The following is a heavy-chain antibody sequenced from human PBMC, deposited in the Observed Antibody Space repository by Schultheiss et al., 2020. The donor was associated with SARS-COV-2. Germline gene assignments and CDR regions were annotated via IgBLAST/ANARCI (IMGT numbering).Heavy chain of an antibody. D-gene: IGHD2-15*01. J-gene: IGHJ6*02. V-gene: IGHV1-69*06. CDR1: GGTFSSYA. CDR2: IIPIFGTA. Sequence: SVKVSCKASGGTFSSYAISWVRQAPGQGLEWMGGIIPIFGTANYAQKFQGRVTITADKSTSTAYMELSSLRSEDTAVYYCARAMGGGSPLDVWGQGTTVTVSS. CDR3: ARAMGGGSPLDV.